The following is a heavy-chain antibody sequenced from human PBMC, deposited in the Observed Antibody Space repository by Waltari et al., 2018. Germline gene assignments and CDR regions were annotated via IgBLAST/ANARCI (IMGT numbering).Heavy chain of an antibody. V-gene: IGHV5-51*01. J-gene: IGHJ5*02. CDR3: ARRFMTGEGLTLNWLDP. CDR1: GYGFDSFW. CDR2: IYPGDSDT. D-gene: IGHD3-16*01. Sequence: VQLVQSGAEVKKPGESLRISCRDSGYGFDSFWNAWGRQRPGKGLEWMGHIYPGDSDTRYNPSFQGQVTISADKSVTTVYLQWSSLKTSDSGIYYCARRFMTGEGLTLNWLDPWGQGTLVTVSS.